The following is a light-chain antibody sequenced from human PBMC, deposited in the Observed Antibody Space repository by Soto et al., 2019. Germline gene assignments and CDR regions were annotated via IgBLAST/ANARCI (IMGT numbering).Light chain of an antibody. CDR1: QTISTY. J-gene: IGKJ1*01. Sequence: DIQMTQSPSSLCASVGDRVTITCRASQTISTYLNWYQQKPGKAPKLVIYDASTLESGVPSRFSGSGSGTEFTLTISSLQPDDFATYYCQQYNTYSWTFGQGTKVDIK. CDR2: DAS. V-gene: IGKV1-5*01. CDR3: QQYNTYSWT.